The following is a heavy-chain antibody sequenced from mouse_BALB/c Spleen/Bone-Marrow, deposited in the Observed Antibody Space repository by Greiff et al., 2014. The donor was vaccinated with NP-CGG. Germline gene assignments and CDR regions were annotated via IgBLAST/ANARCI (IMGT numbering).Heavy chain of an antibody. V-gene: IGHV1-69*02. Sequence: QVQLKQSGAELVRPGASVKLSCKASGYTFTSYWINWVKQRPGQGLERIGNIYPSDSYTNYNQKFKDKATLTVDKSSSTAYMQLSSPTSEDSAVYYCTRTYDYDEGGFDYWGQGTTLTVSS. J-gene: IGHJ2*01. CDR2: IYPSDSYT. CDR1: GYTFTSYW. D-gene: IGHD2-4*01. CDR3: TRTYDYDEGGFDY.